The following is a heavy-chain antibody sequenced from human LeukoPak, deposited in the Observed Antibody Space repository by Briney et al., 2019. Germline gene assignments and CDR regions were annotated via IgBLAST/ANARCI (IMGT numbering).Heavy chain of an antibody. CDR1: GYTFTGYY. CDR2: INPNSGGT. J-gene: IGHJ4*02. D-gene: IGHD2-2*01. CDR3: ARVVVPALLWFDY. V-gene: IGHV1-2*02. Sequence: ASVKVSCKASGYTFTGYYMHWVRQAPGQGLEWMGWINPNSGGTNYAQKFQGRVTMTRDTSISTAYMELSRLRSDDTAVYYCARVVVPALLWFDYWGQGTLVTVSS.